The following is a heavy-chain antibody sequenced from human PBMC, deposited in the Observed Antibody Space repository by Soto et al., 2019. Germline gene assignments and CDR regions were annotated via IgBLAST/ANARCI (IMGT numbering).Heavy chain of an antibody. CDR3: ARMYYDILTNYRTFDY. Sequence: SETLSLTCTVSGGSISTYFWTWIRQPPGKGLEWIGYIYYTGSTSYNPSLKSRVTMSLDTSKNHFSLKLSSVTAADTAVYYCARMYYDILTNYRTFDYWGQGTLVTVSS. CDR2: IYYTGST. D-gene: IGHD3-9*01. J-gene: IGHJ4*02. CDR1: GGSISTYF. V-gene: IGHV4-59*01.